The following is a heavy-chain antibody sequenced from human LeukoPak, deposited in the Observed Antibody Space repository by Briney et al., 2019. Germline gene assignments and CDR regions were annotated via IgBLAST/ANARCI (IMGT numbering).Heavy chain of an antibody. D-gene: IGHD6-13*01. J-gene: IGHJ4*02. CDR2: IWYDGSNK. CDR3: ARGAEVAAADLDY. CDR1: GFTFSTYW. Sequence: PGGSLRLSCAASGFTFSTYWMTWVRQAPGKGLEWVAVIWYDGSNKYYADSVKGRFTISRDNSKNTLYLQMNSLRAEDTAVYYCARGAEVAAADLDYWGQGTLVTVSS. V-gene: IGHV3-33*08.